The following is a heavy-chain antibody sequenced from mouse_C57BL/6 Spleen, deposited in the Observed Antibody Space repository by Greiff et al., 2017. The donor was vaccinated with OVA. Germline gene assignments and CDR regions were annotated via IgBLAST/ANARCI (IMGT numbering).Heavy chain of an antibody. J-gene: IGHJ2*01. D-gene: IGHD2-4*01. V-gene: IGHV3-6*01. CDR1: GYSITSGYY. Sequence: DVKLVESGPGLVKPSQSLSLTCSVTGYSITSGYYWNWIRQFPGNKLEWMGYLSYDGSNNYNPSLKNRIPITSDTSKNQFFLKLNSVTTEDTATYYCARDMSDDYDEGNFDYWGQGTTLTVSS. CDR2: LSYDGSN. CDR3: ARDMSDDYDEGNFDY.